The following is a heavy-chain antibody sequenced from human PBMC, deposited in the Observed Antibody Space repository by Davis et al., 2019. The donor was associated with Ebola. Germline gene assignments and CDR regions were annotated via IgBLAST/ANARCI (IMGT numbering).Heavy chain of an antibody. CDR3: AKDDDIVVVTAILDY. CDR2: ISGSGGST. Sequence: GESLKISCAASGFTFSHYGMHWVRQAPGKGLEWVSAISGSGGSTYYADSVKGRFTISRDNSKNTLYLQMNSLRAEDTAVYYCAKDDDIVVVTAILDYWGQGTLVTVSS. D-gene: IGHD2-21*02. CDR1: GFTFSHYG. V-gene: IGHV3-23*01. J-gene: IGHJ4*02.